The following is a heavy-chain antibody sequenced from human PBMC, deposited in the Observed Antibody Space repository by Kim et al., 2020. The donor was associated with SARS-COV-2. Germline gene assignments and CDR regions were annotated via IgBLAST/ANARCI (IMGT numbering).Heavy chain of an antibody. CDR3: ARQCGYYFNDFDY. CDR2: IYYSGST. Sequence: SETLSLTCTVSGGSISSSSYYWGWIRQPPGKGLEWIGSIYYSGSTYYNPSLKSRVTISVDTSKNQFSLKLSSVTAADTAVYYCARQCGYYFNDFDYWGQGTLVTVSS. CDR1: GGSISSSSYY. V-gene: IGHV4-39*01. D-gene: IGHD3-22*01. J-gene: IGHJ4*02.